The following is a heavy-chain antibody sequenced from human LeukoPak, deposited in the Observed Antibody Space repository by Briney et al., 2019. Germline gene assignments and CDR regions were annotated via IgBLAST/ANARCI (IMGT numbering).Heavy chain of an antibody. V-gene: IGHV3-23*01. D-gene: IGHD2-2*01. Sequence: GGSLRLSCAASGFTFSTYAMSWVRQAARKGLEWVSLISGSGGGTYYADSVKGRFTISRDNAKNSLYLQMNSLRAEDTAVYYCARDGEGCSSTSCYPHGAFDIWGQGTMVTVSS. CDR3: ARDGEGCSSTSCYPHGAFDI. CDR1: GFTFSTYA. J-gene: IGHJ3*02. CDR2: ISGSGGGT.